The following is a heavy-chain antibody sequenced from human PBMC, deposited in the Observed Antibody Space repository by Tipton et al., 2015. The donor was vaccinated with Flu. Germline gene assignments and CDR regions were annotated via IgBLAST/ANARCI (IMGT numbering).Heavy chain of an antibody. V-gene: IGHV4-31*03. CDR2: IYYSGST. CDR3: ARENTSYYPSGMDV. D-gene: IGHD1-26*01. Sequence: TLSLTCTVSGGSISSGGYYWSWIRQHPGKGLEWIGYIYYSGSTCYNPSLKSRVTISVDTSKNQFSLKLSSVTAADTAVYYCARENTSYYPSGMDVWGQGTTVTVSS. CDR1: GGSISSGGYY. J-gene: IGHJ6*02.